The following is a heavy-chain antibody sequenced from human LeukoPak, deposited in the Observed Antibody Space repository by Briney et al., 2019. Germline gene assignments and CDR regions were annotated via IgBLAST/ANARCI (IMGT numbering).Heavy chain of an antibody. D-gene: IGHD1-1*01. CDR1: GFPFSIYW. J-gene: IGHJ4*02. V-gene: IGHV3-74*01. CDR2: INSDESDI. Sequence: GGSLRLSCAASGFPFSIYWMHWVRQAPGKGLVWVSSINSDESDIRYADSVKGRFTISRDNAKNTVSLQMNSLRAEDTAVYYCARGTTVAFDYWGQGILVTASS. CDR3: ARGTTVAFDY.